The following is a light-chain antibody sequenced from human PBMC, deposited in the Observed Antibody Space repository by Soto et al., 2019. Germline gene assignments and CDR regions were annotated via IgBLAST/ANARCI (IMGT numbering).Light chain of an antibody. CDR1: QTISSTY. V-gene: IGKV3-20*01. CDR2: GTS. J-gene: IGKJ4*01. CDR3: QQYRSSALT. Sequence: EIVLTQSPGTLSLSPGERATLSCRAAQTISSTYLAWYQQKGGQAPKLLIYGTSTRATGIPDRFSGSGFGTHFKLIISRLESEDVAVYYCQQYRSSALTFGGGTKVEI.